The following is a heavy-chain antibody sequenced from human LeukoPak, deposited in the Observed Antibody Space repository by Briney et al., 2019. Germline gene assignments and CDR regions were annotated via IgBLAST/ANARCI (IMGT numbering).Heavy chain of an antibody. CDR2: ISWNSGSI. CDR3: AKDIGDGDLGYFDY. V-gene: IGHV3-9*01. CDR1: GFTFDDYA. J-gene: IGHJ4*02. D-gene: IGHD2-21*01. Sequence: GGSLRLSCAASGFTFDDYAMHWVRQAPGKGLEWVSGISWNSGSIGYADSVKGRFTISRDNAKNSLYLQMNSLRAEDTALYYCAKDIGDGDLGYFDYWGQGTLVTVSS.